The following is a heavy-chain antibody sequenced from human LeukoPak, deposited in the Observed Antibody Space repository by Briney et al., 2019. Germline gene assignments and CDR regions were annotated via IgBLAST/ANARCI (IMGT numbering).Heavy chain of an antibody. CDR2: IYYSGST. CDR1: SVSISSYY. V-gene: IGHV4-59*01. CDR3: ARGSGGPGAFDI. D-gene: IGHD2-2*01. J-gene: IGHJ3*02. Sequence: SETLSLTCSVSSVSISSYYWSWIRQPPGKGLEWIGYIYYSGSTNYNPSLKSRVTISVGTSKKQFSLKLSSVTAADTAVYYCARGSGGPGAFDIWGQGTMVTVSS.